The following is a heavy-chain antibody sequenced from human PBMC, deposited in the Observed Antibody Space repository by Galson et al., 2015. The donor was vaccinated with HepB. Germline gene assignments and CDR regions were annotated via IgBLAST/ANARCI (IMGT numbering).Heavy chain of an antibody. V-gene: IGHV3-30-3*01. CDR1: GFTFSYYA. CDR3: ASEGCGSNSSQDAPLDY. J-gene: IGHJ4*02. D-gene: IGHD2-2*01. CDR2: ISYDGGKK. Sequence: SLRLSCAASGFTFSYYAMHWVRQAPGKGLEWVAVISYDGGKKHYADSVKGRFTFSRDNSKNTLYLQMNNLRPEDTAVYYCASEGCGSNSSQDAPLDYWGQGTLVTVSS.